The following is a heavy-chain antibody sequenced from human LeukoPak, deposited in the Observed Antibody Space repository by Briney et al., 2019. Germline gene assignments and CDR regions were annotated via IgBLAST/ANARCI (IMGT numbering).Heavy chain of an antibody. V-gene: IGHV3-23*01. D-gene: IGHD2-2*01. J-gene: IGHJ5*02. CDR1: GFTFTNYA. Sequence: GGSLRLTCAASGFTFTNYAMTWVRQAPGKGLEWVSAISGSGISSYYADSVKGRFTISRDNSKNTLYLQMNSLRAEDTAVYYCAKSRSPGSGAIGWFDPWGQGTLVTVSS. CDR3: AKSRSPGSGAIGWFDP. CDR2: ISGSGISS.